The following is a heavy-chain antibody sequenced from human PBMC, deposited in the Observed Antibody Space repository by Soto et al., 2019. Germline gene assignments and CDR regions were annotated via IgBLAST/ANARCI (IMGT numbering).Heavy chain of an antibody. CDR2: IRSNAYGGTA. Sequence: PGGSLRLSCTASGFIFGDYAMNWFRQAPGKGLEWVGFIRSNAYGGTAEYAASVKGRFTISRDDSKKIAHLQMNSLKTEDTAVYYCARRAGTTDYWGQGTLVTVSS. V-gene: IGHV3-49*03. CDR3: ARRAGTTDY. CDR1: GFIFGDYA. J-gene: IGHJ4*02. D-gene: IGHD6-13*01.